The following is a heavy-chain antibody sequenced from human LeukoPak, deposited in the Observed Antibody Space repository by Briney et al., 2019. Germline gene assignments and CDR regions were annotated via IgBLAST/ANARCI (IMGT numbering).Heavy chain of an antibody. D-gene: IGHD3-3*01. CDR3: ARGPSARFFGVAKGAFDI. CDR1: GFTFSSYS. CDR2: ISSSSSYI. V-gene: IGHV3-21*01. Sequence: GGSLRLSCAASGFTFSSYSMNWVRQAPGKGLEWVSSISSSSSYIYYADSVEGRFTISRDNAKNSLYLQMNSLRAEDTAVYYCARGPSARFFGVAKGAFDIWGQGTMVTVSS. J-gene: IGHJ3*02.